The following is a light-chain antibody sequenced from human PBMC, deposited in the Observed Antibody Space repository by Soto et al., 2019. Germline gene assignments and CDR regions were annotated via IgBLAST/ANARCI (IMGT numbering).Light chain of an antibody. V-gene: IGKV3-20*01. CDR1: QSVSSCY. CDR3: PPYGSSYT. CDR2: GAS. Sequence: EIVLTQSPGTLSLSPGERATLSCRASQSVSSCYLAWYQQNPGQAPRLLIYGASSRATGIPDRFSGSGSGPDFTLTISIQEPEDVAMYYCPPYGSSYTFGQGTKLEIK. J-gene: IGKJ2*01.